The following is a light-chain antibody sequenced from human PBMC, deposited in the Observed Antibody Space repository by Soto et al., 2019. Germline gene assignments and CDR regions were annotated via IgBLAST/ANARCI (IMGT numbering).Light chain of an antibody. CDR2: GAS. J-gene: IGKJ3*01. Sequence: EIMMTQSPATLSVSPGERATLSCRATQSVSSSLAWYQQKPGQAPRLLIYGASTRATGIPARFSGSGSGTEFTLTINSLQSEDFAVYYCQQYNSWPRTFGPGTKVDIK. CDR3: QQYNSWPRT. CDR1: QSVSSS. V-gene: IGKV3-15*01.